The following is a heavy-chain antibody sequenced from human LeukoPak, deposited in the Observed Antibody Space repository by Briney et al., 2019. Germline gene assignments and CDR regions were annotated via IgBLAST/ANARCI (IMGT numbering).Heavy chain of an antibody. J-gene: IGHJ5*02. CDR3: ARSYGDYVNWFDP. CDR1: GGSISSSSYY. V-gene: IGHV4-39*07. CDR2: IYYSGSA. Sequence: SETLSLTCTVSGGSISSSSYYWGWIRQPPGKGLEWIGSIYYSGSAYYNPSLKSRVTISVDTSKNQFSLKLSSVTAADTAVYYCARSYGDYVNWFDPWGQGTLVTVSS. D-gene: IGHD4-17*01.